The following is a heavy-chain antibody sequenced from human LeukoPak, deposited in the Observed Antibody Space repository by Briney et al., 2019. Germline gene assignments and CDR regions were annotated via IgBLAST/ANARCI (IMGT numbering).Heavy chain of an antibody. CDR3: TKRRGSGWHAIDY. J-gene: IGHJ4*02. CDR1: GFTFSTYA. V-gene: IGHV3-30*04. Sequence: GGSLRLSCAASGFTFSTYAMHWVRQAPGKGLEWVAVISFDGSNKYYADSVKGRFTISRDNSKNTLHLQMNSLRAEDTAVYYCTKRRGSGWHAIDYWGQGTLVTVSS. CDR2: ISFDGSNK. D-gene: IGHD6-19*01.